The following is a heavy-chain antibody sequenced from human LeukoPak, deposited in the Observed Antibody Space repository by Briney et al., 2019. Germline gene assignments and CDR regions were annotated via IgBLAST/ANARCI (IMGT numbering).Heavy chain of an antibody. J-gene: IGHJ4*02. CDR1: GFPFSSYA. D-gene: IGHD3-10*01. Sequence: PGGPLRLSCAASGFPFSSYAMSWVPRAPGKGLGWVSAISGSGGSTYYADSVKGRFTISRDNAKNSLYLQMNSLRAEDTAVYYCASLRGVVDYWGQGTLVTVSS. CDR3: ASLRGVVDY. V-gene: IGHV3-23*01. CDR2: ISGSGGST.